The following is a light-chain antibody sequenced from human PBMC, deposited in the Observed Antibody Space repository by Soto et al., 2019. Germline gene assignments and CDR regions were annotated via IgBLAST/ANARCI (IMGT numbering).Light chain of an antibody. CDR3: QQYGSSPGT. V-gene: IGKV3-20*01. J-gene: IGKJ1*01. Sequence: EIVLTQSPGTLSLSPGERATLSCRASQSVSSSYLAWYQQKPGQAPRLRIYGASSRATGIPDRFSGSGSGTDFTLTISRLEPEDFAVYYCQQYGSSPGTFGQGTKVDIK. CDR2: GAS. CDR1: QSVSSSY.